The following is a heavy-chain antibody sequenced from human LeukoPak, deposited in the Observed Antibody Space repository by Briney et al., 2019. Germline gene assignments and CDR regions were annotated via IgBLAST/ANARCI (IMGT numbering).Heavy chain of an antibody. J-gene: IGHJ4*02. CDR3: ATKQWLAPPPDS. V-gene: IGHV3-74*01. CDR1: GFTFSKYW. Sequence: GGSLRLSCAASGFTFSKYWMLWVRQAPGKGLESVSRINTDGTVTNYADSVKGRFTVSRDNADNTMFLQMNSVRDEDTAVYYCATKQWLAPPPDSWGQGTPVTVSS. CDR2: INTDGTVT. D-gene: IGHD6-19*01.